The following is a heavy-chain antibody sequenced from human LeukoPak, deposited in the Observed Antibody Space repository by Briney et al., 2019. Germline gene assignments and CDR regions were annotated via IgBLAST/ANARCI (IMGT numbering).Heavy chain of an antibody. Sequence: GGSLRLSCAASGFTFSSYAMHWVRQAPGKGLEWVAVIFYDGSNKYYADSVKGRFIISRDNSKNTLSLQMISLRAEDTAVYYCARAVTTWEVLVAIDSWGLGTLVTVSS. D-gene: IGHD4-11*01. V-gene: IGHV3-30-3*01. CDR1: GFTFSSYA. J-gene: IGHJ4*02. CDR2: IFYDGSNK. CDR3: ARAVTTWEVLVAIDS.